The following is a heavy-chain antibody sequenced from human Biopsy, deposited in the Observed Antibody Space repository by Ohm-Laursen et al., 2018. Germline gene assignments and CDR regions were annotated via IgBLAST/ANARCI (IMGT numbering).Heavy chain of an antibody. CDR2: VYYTGST. J-gene: IGHJ2*01. CDR3: ARDRGYYSDRTVPVYFDL. CDR1: GDSISSYY. V-gene: IGHV4-59*01. Sequence: SDTLSLTCTVSGDSISSYYWSWIRQPPGKGLEWIGYVYYTGSTDYNPSLQSRVTISVDTSKNHFSLRLRSVTPADTAIYCARDRGYYSDRTVPVYFDLWGRGTLVTVSS. D-gene: IGHD3-22*01.